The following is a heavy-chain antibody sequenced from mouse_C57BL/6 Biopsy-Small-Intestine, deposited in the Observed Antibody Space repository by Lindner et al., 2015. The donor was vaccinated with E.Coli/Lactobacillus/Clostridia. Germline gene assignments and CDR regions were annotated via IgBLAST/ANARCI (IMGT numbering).Heavy chain of an antibody. J-gene: IGHJ1*03. CDR2: ISPFNANT. Sequence: SVKVSCKASGYSFTTYAITWVRQAPGQGLEWMGWISPFNANTKYAQKFQGRVTMTTDTSTSTAYMELRSLRSDDTAVYYCARRAVSTAMYYYYYMDVWGKGTTVTVSS. V-gene: IGHV1-4*01. CDR3: ARRAVSTAMYYYYYMDV. CDR1: GYSFTTYA. D-gene: IGHD1-2*01.